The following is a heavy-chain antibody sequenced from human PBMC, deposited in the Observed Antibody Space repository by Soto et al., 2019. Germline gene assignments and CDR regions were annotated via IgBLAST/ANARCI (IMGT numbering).Heavy chain of an antibody. CDR1: GFPFSIYA. CDR2: ISGSGGST. CDR3: AKGDIVVVVAASEDYSDYGTDV. J-gene: IGHJ6*02. V-gene: IGHV3-23*01. D-gene: IGHD2-15*01. Sequence: GGSLRLSCAASGFPFSIYAMSLVRQSPGKGLEWVSAISGSGGSTYYADSVKGRFTISRDNSKNTLYLQMNSLRAEDTAVYYCAKGDIVVVVAASEDYSDYGTDVWCQGTTVTVSS.